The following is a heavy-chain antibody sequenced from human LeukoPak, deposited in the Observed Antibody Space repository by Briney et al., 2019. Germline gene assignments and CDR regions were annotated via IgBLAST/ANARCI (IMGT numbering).Heavy chain of an antibody. J-gene: IGHJ3*02. CDR1: GFTFSSYS. CDR3: ARAYSSSWMKAFEI. D-gene: IGHD6-13*01. Sequence: AGGSWSLSWAASGFTFSSYSLNWVRQAQGKGLEWVSSISSSSSSIYYADSVTGRFTISRDNAKNSLYLQMNSLRAEDTAVYYCARAYSSSWMKAFEIWGQGTMVTASS. V-gene: IGHV3-21*01. CDR2: ISSSSSSI.